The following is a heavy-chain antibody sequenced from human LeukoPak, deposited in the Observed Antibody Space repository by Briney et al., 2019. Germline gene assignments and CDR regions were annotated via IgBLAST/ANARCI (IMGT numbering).Heavy chain of an antibody. V-gene: IGHV1-46*01. CDR2: INPSGGST. Sequence: GGSLRLSCAASGFTFTSYYMHWVRQAPGQGLEWMGIINPSGGSTSYAQKFQGRVTMTRDTSTSTVYMELSSLRSEDTAVYYCARAGPRGDTAMVLAYWGQGTLVTVSS. CDR1: GFTFTSYY. CDR3: ARAGPRGDTAMVLAY. J-gene: IGHJ4*02. D-gene: IGHD5-18*01.